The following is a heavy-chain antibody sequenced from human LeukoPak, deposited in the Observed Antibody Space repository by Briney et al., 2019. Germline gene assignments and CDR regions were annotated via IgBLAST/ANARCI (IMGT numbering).Heavy chain of an antibody. Sequence: ASVKVSCKASGYTFTSYDINWMRQATGQGLEWMGWMSPNSGNTGYAQKFQGRVTMTRDTSTSTVYMELSSLRSEDTAVYYCARSYYDFWSGYSNFDYWGQGTLVTVSS. V-gene: IGHV1-8*01. CDR2: MSPNSGNT. CDR1: GYTFTSYD. J-gene: IGHJ4*02. CDR3: ARSYYDFWSGYSNFDY. D-gene: IGHD3-3*01.